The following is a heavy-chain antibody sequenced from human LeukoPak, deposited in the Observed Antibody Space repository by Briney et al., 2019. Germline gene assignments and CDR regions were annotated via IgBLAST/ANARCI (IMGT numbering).Heavy chain of an antibody. Sequence: GGSLRLSCAASGFTFSNTWMTWVRQAPGKGLEWVGRIKTKAEGETTDFAAPVKCRFTISRDDSKTTLYLHMNSLKTEDTAVYFCTKLWLGGLDIWGQGTMVTVSS. CDR3: TKLWLGGLDI. CDR2: IKTKAEGETT. V-gene: IGHV3-15*01. J-gene: IGHJ3*02. CDR1: GFTFSNTW. D-gene: IGHD3-10*01.